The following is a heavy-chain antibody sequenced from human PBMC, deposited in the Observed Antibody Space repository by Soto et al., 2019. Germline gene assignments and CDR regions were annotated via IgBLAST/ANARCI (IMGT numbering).Heavy chain of an antibody. J-gene: IGHJ6*02. D-gene: IGHD1-26*01. V-gene: IGHV3-30-3*01. Sequence: GGSLRLSCAASGFTFSSYAMHWVRQAPGKGLEWVAVISYDGSNKYYADSVKGRFTISRDNSKDTLYLQMNSLRAEDTAVYYCARDVGSGSSQYYYYYYGMDVWGQGTTVTVSS. CDR1: GFTFSSYA. CDR3: ARDVGSGSSQYYYYYYGMDV. CDR2: ISYDGSNK.